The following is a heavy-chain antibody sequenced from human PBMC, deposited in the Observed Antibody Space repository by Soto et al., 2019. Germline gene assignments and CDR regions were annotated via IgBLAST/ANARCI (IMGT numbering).Heavy chain of an antibody. D-gene: IGHD3-9*01. V-gene: IGHV4-59*02. CDR2: MHYTGFS. J-gene: IGHJ5*02. CDR1: GDSVTSHY. CDR3: ARGLMLRYTDWLDP. Sequence: PSETLSLTCSFLGDSVTSHYLTWIRQSPEKGLEWIGYMHYTGFSHYNPSLKSRVTISVDTSKNQFSLKLSSVTAADTAVYYCARGLMLRYTDWLDPWGQGTLVTVSS.